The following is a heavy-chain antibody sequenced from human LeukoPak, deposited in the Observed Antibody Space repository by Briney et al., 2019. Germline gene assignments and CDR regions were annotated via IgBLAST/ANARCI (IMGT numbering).Heavy chain of an antibody. D-gene: IGHD3-10*01. J-gene: IGHJ4*02. Sequence: SQTLSLTCTVSGGSISSGSYYWSWIRQPPGKGLEWIGYIYYSGSTNYNPSLKSRVTISVDTSKNQFSLKLSSVTAADTAVYYCAANSADYNTLGSSYKVWGQGTLVTVSS. CDR3: AANSADYNTLGSSYKV. CDR2: IYYSGST. V-gene: IGHV4-61*01. CDR1: GGSISSGSYY.